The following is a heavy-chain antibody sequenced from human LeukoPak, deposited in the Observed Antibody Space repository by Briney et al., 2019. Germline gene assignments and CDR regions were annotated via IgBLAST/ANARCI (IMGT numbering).Heavy chain of an antibody. D-gene: IGHD3-10*01. CDR3: ARGFGEFSPHDAFDI. CDR2: ISAYNGNT. CDR1: GYTFTSYG. J-gene: IGHJ3*02. Sequence: ASVKVSCKASGYTFTSYGISWVRQASGQGLEWMGWISAYNGNTNYAQKLQGRVTMTTDTSTSTAYMELRSLRSDDTAVYYRARGFGEFSPHDAFDIWGQGTLVTVSS. V-gene: IGHV1-18*01.